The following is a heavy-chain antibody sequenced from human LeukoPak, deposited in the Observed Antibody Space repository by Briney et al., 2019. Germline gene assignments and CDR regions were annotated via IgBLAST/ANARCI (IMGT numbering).Heavy chain of an antibody. D-gene: IGHD2-8*01. CDR3: ARDGPTDPNGVSKYYFDY. J-gene: IGHJ4*02. Sequence: EASVKVSCKASGYTFTSYGISWVRQAPGQGLEWMGWISAYNGNTNYAQKLQGRVTMTTDTSTSTAYMELRSLRSDDTAVYYCARDGPTDPNGVSKYYFDYWGQGTLVTVSS. CDR2: ISAYNGNT. V-gene: IGHV1-18*01. CDR1: GYTFTSYG.